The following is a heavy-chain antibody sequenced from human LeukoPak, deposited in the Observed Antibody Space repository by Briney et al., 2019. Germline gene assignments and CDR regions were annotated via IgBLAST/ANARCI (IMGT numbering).Heavy chain of an antibody. CDR2: ISGSGGST. V-gene: IGHV3-23*01. CDR3: AKDVRNSFAAYGMDV. CDR1: GFTFSSYA. J-gene: IGHJ6*02. Sequence: GGSLRLSCAASGFTFSSYAMSWVHQAPGKGLEWVSRISGSGGSTYYADSVKGRFTISRDNSKNTLYLQMNSLRAEDTAVYYCAKDVRNSFAAYGMDVWGQGTTVTVSS. D-gene: IGHD2-21*01.